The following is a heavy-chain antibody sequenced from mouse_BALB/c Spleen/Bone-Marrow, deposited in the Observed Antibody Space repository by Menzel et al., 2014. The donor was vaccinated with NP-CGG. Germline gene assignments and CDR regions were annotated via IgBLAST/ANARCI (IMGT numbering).Heavy chain of an antibody. CDR1: GYTFTDYV. D-gene: IGHD2-1*01. J-gene: IGHJ4*01. Sequence: QVQLQQSGPELVKPGASVKVSCKASGYTFTDYVISWVKPRTGQGLEWIGEIDPGRGSSFYNEKFKAKATLTADKSANTAYMQLSSLTSEDSAVYFCARDGNYAALDYWGQGTSVTVSS. V-gene: IGHV1-77*01. CDR2: IDPGRGSS. CDR3: ARDGNYAALDY.